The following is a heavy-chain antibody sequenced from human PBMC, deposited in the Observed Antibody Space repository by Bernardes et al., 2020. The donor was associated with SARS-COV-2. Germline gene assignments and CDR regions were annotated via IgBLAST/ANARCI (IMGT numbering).Heavy chain of an antibody. D-gene: IGHD2-15*01. CDR1: GYTFYNYG. Sequence: ASVKVSCKASGYTFYNYGITWVRQAPGEGLEWMGWISAYNGNKNYAQKLQGRVTMTTDTSTSTAYMELRSLRSDDTAVHYCARACSGGSCRLDPWGQGTLVTVSS. CDR3: ARACSGGSCRLDP. CDR2: ISAYNGNK. V-gene: IGHV1-18*04. J-gene: IGHJ5*02.